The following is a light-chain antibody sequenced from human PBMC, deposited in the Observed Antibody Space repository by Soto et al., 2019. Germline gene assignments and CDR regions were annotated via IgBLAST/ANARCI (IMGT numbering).Light chain of an antibody. Sequence: EIVLTQSPGTLSLSPGERATLSCRASQSVSNNYLAWYQQKPGQAPRLRIYGASNRATGIPDRFSGSGAGTDFTLTSSSLELEDFAVYYCQQNGSSGTFGQGSKGEIK. CDR1: QSVSNNY. J-gene: IGKJ1*01. CDR2: GAS. CDR3: QQNGSSGT. V-gene: IGKV3-20*01.